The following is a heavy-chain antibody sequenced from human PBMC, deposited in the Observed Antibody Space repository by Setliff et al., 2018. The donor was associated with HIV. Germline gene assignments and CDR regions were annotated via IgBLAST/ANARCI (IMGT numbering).Heavy chain of an antibody. D-gene: IGHD3-9*01. J-gene: IGHJ4*02. V-gene: IGHV4-59*08. CDR1: GGSISSNY. Sequence: PSETLSLTCTVSGGSISSNYWSWMRQPPGKGLEWIGHIYYSGSTNYNPSLKSRVTISVDTSRNQFSLKLNSVTAADTAVYYCAKTIGRYFDIFDNWGQGILVTVSS. CDR3: AKTIGRYFDIFDN. CDR2: IYYSGST.